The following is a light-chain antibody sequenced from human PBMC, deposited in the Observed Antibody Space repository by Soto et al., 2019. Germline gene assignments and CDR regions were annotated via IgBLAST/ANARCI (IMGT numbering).Light chain of an antibody. CDR2: LNSDGSH. CDR1: SGHSSYA. J-gene: IGLJ2*01. CDR3: QIWGTGIVV. Sequence: QLVLTQSPSASASLGASVKLTCTLSSGHSSYAIAWHQQQPEKGPRYLMKLNSDGSHSKGDGIPDRFSGSSSGAERYLTISGLQSEDEADYYCQIWGTGIVVFGGGTKLTVL. V-gene: IGLV4-69*01.